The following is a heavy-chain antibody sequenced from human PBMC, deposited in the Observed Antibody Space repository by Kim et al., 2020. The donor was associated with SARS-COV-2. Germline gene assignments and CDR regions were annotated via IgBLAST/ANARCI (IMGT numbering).Heavy chain of an antibody. CDR1: GFTFSSYV. D-gene: IGHD2-21*02. J-gene: IGHJ4*02. CDR3: VRDWRATYCGGDCLSY. V-gene: IGHV3-23*01. CDR2: ISGSDGTT. Sequence: GGSLRLSCAASGFTFSSYVMTWVRQTPGKGLEWVSSISGSDGTTYYADSVKGRFTVSRDNSRNTLYLQMNSLRAEDTAVYYCVRDWRATYCGGDCLSYWGQGTLVTVSS.